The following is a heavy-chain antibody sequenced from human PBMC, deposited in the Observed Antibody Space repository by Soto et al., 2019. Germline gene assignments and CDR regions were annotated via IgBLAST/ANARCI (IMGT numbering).Heavy chain of an antibody. CDR1: GGSISNYY. D-gene: IGHD3-3*01. J-gene: IGHJ6*03. CDR3: AREAVRDDFWSGYYSPYYYFYMDV. V-gene: IGHV4-59*01. Sequence: QVQLQESGPGLVKPSETLSLTCTVSGGSISNYYWSRIRQTPGKGLEWIGYIYYSGSTNYNPSLKSRVTISVDTSKNQFSLKLSSVTAADTAVYYCAREAVRDDFWSGYYSPYYYFYMDVWGKGTTVTVSS. CDR2: IYYSGST.